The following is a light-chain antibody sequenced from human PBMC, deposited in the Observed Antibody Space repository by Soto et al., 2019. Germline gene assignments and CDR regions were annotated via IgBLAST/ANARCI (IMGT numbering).Light chain of an antibody. CDR3: QQNNSYST. J-gene: IGKJ1*01. V-gene: IGKV1-5*01. Sequence: DIQMTQSPSTLSACVGDRVTITCRASQSISSWLAWYQQKPGKAPKLLIYDASSLESGVPSRFRGSGSGTEFTLTISSLQPDDFATYYCQQNNSYSTFGQGTKVEIK. CDR2: DAS. CDR1: QSISSW.